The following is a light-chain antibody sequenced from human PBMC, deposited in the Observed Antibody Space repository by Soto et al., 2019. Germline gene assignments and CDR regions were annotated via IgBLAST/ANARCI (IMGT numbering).Light chain of an antibody. V-gene: IGKV3-15*01. CDR2: GVS. CDR1: QSVRSN. Sequence: EIVMTQSPATLSLSPGERATLSCRTSQSVRSNLAWYQQKPGQAPRLLIYGVSTRATGIPARFSGSGSGTEFTLTINSLQSEDFAVYYCQHCRPYGDSPPLTFGGGTKVEIK. CDR3: QHCRPYGDSPPLT. J-gene: IGKJ4*01.